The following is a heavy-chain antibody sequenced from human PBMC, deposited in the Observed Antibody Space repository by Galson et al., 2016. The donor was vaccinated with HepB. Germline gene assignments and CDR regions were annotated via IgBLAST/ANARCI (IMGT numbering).Heavy chain of an antibody. J-gene: IGHJ4*02. D-gene: IGHD1-26*01. Sequence: SLRLSCAASGFTFSNYWIHWVRQGPGKGLEWVSGIGGSGTATYYADSLKGRFTISRDNSKNTLYLQMNSLRAEDTALYFCAKYRETGGYWGPGFDSWGQGTLVTVSS. CDR1: GFTFSNYW. V-gene: IGHV3-23*01. CDR2: IGGSGTAT. CDR3: AKYRETGGYWGPGFDS.